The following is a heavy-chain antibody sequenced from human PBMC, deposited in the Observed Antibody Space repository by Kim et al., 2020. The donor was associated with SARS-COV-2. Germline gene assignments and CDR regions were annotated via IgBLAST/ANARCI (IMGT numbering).Heavy chain of an antibody. J-gene: IGHJ5*02. D-gene: IGHD6-19*01. CDR3: AKDPLEKVAGPYNWFDP. Sequence: VKGRFTISRDNSKNTLYLQMNSLRAEDTAVYYCAKDPLEKVAGPYNWFDPWGQGTLVTVSS. V-gene: IGHV3-30*02.